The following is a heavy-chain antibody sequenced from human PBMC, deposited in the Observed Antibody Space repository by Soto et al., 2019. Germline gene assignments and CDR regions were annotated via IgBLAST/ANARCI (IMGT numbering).Heavy chain of an antibody. Sequence: QVQLVQSGAEVKKPGAPVKVSCKASGYTFTSYGISWVRQAPGQGLEWMGWISAYNGNTNYAQKLQGRVTMTTHTSTSTGYMELRGLRSDDTAVYCCASFVNLRSKKAFDVWGQGTMVTVAS. D-gene: IGHD3-16*02. J-gene: IGHJ3*01. V-gene: IGHV1-18*01. CDR3: ASFVNLRSKKAFDV. CDR1: GYTFTSYG. CDR2: ISAYNGNT.